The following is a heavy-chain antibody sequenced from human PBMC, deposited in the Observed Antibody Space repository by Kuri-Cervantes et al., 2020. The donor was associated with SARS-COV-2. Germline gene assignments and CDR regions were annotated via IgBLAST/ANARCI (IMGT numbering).Heavy chain of an antibody. Sequence: GSLRLSCAFYGESFSGYYWNWIRQSPGKGLEWIGEVNHRGSTNYNPSLKSRVTISVDTSSKQFSLHLGSVTAADTAVYYCARDGGLHEGYSYGYIDYWGQGTLVTVSS. CDR1: GESFSGYY. J-gene: IGHJ4*02. CDR3: ARDGGLHEGYSYGYIDY. D-gene: IGHD5-18*01. CDR2: VNHRGST. V-gene: IGHV4-34*01.